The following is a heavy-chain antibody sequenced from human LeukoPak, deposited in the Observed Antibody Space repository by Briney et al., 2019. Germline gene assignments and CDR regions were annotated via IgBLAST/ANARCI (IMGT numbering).Heavy chain of an antibody. V-gene: IGHV4-39*01. Sequence: PSETLSLTCTVSGGSISSSSYYWGWIRQPPGKGLEWIGSIYYSGSTYYNPSLKSRVSISVDTSKNQFSLKLSSVTAADTAVYYCARHESGVVVPSDWGQGNLVTVSS. CDR1: GGSISSSSYY. J-gene: IGHJ4*02. D-gene: IGHD2-2*01. CDR2: IYYSGST. CDR3: ARHESGVVVPSD.